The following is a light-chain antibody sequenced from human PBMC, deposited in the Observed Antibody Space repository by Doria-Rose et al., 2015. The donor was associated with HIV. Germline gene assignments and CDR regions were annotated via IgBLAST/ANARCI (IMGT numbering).Light chain of an antibody. Sequence: GDRVTITCRASQDIYTSLAWYQQKPGTAPKLLIFDASSLESGVPSRISGSGSGTDFTLTISSLQPEDFATFYCQQFYTFPHTFGQGTRPEIK. CDR2: DAS. J-gene: IGKJ5*01. V-gene: IGKV1-13*02. CDR3: QQFYTFPHT. CDR1: QDIYTS.